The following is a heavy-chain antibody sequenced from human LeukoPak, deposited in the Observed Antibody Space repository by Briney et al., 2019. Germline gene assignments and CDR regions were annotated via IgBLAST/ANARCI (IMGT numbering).Heavy chain of an antibody. D-gene: IGHD3-10*01. J-gene: IGHJ3*02. CDR1: GFTVSSYA. CDR2: ISYDGSNK. V-gene: IGHV3-30*04. Sequence: GRSLRLSCAASGFTVSSYAMHWVRQAQGKGLEWVAVISYDGSNKYYADSVKGRFTISRDNSKNTLYLQMNSLRAEDTAVYYCARGEVITIVRFGVYDAFDIWGQGTMVTVSS. CDR3: ARGEVITIVRFGVYDAFDI.